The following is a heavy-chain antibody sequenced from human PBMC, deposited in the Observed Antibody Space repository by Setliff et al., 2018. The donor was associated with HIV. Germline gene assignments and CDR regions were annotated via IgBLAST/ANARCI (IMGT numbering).Heavy chain of an antibody. CDR2: IYYSGST. D-gene: IGHD2-2*02. V-gene: IGHV4-59*08. CDR1: GGSISNYY. Sequence: SETLSLTCTVSGGSISNYYWSWIRQPPGKGLEWIGYIYYSGSTTYNPSLESRVTISIDTSKNQFSLKLSSATAADTAVYYCARGGSSCYNYWGQGTLVTVSS. J-gene: IGHJ4*02. CDR3: ARGGSSCYNY.